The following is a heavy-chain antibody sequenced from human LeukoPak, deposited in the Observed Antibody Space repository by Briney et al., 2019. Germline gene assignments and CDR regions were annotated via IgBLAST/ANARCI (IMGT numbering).Heavy chain of an antibody. CDR1: GFTFSDYY. CDR2: IGLTDTTI. J-gene: IGHJ2*01. V-gene: IGHV3-11*01. CDR3: ARLKLGYWYFDL. Sequence: GGSLSLSCAASGFTFSDYYMSWIRQVPGKGLEWVSYIGLTDTTIYYADSLKGRFAISRDNAKNSLYLHTHSLRAEDTAIYYCARLKLGYWYFDLWGRGTLLTVSS. D-gene: IGHD7-27*01.